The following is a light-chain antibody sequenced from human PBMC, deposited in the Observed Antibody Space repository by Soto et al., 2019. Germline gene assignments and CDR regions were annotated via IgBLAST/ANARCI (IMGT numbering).Light chain of an antibody. CDR1: QDISNY. J-gene: IGKJ1*01. V-gene: IGKV1-33*01. Sequence: DIQMTQSPSSLSASVGDRVTLTCHASQDISNYLNCYQQKPVKAPKLLIYDASNLETGVPSRFSGRGSGTDFTFTISSLQPEDIATYYCQQYDNLLWTFGQGTKVDIK. CDR2: DAS. CDR3: QQYDNLLWT.